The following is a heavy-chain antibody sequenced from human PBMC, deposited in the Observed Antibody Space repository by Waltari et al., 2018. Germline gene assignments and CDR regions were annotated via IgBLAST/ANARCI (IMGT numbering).Heavy chain of an antibody. D-gene: IGHD2-15*01. CDR3: ARDRGRGLYLDS. CDR2: VHGSGKT. V-gene: IGHV4-4*02. CDR1: GDSMSSTYW. Sequence: QLQLQESGLGLVKPSGTPSLTSAVPGDSMSSTYWGSWVRQPPGKALEWMGQVHGSGKTNYNPSFARRVTISLDTYNKQFSLKVTSATAADTAVYYCARDRGRGLYLDSWGPGTLVTVSP. J-gene: IGHJ4*02.